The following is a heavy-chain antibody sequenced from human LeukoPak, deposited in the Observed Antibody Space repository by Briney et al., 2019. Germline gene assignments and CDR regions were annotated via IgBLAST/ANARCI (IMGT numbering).Heavy chain of an antibody. J-gene: IGHJ6*02. V-gene: IGHV3-30-3*01. CDR2: ISYDGSNK. D-gene: IGHD2-2*01. CDR3: ARDKFGCSSTSCYYYYGMDV. Sequence: GGSLRLSCAASGFTFSSYAMHWVRQAPGKGLEWVAVISYDGSNKYYADSVKGRFTISRDNSKNTLYLQMNSLRAEDTAVYYCARDKFGCSSTSCYYYYGMDVWGQGTTVTVFS. CDR1: GFTFSSYA.